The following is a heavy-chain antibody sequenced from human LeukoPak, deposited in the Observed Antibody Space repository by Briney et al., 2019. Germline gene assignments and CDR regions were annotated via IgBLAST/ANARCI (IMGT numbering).Heavy chain of an antibody. J-gene: IGHJ4*02. V-gene: IGHV1-2*02. CDR2: INPNSGGT. CDR3: ARSSVGATLGDY. Sequence: ASVKVSCKASGYTFTGYYMHWVRQAPGQGLEWMGWINPNSGGTNYAQKFQGRVTMTRDTSISTAYMELSRLRSDDTAVYYCARSSVGATLGDYWGQGTLVTVSS. CDR1: GYTFTGYY. D-gene: IGHD1-26*01.